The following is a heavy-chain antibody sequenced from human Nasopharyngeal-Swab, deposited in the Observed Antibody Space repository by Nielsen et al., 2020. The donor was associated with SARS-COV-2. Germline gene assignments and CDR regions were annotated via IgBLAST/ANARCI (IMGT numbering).Heavy chain of an antibody. CDR1: GFTFDDYA. CDR2: ISWNSGSI. CDR3: AKDIEDGYCSGGSCYSFDY. J-gene: IGHJ4*02. V-gene: IGHV3-9*01. Sequence: GGSLRLSCAASGFTFDDYAMHWVRQAPGKGLEWVSGISWNSGSIGYADSVKGRFTISRDNAKNSLYLQMSSLRAEDTALYYCAKDIEDGYCSGGSCYSFDYWGQGTLVTVSS. D-gene: IGHD2-15*01.